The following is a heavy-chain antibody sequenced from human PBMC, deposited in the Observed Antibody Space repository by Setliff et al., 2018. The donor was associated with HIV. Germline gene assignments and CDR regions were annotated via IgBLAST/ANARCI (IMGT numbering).Heavy chain of an antibody. D-gene: IGHD3-22*01. CDR1: GYAFRDYY. J-gene: IGHJ5*02. CDR3: ARGADHFDTSGYYSFFDP. V-gene: IGHV1-69-2*01. Sequence: ASVKVSCKASGYAFRDYYINWVQQAPGKGLEWMGRVDPKDGETMYAQKFQGRVTITADRSTNTAYMDLSSLSSDDTAVYYCARGADHFDTSGYYSFFDPWGQGTLVTVSS. CDR2: VDPKDGET.